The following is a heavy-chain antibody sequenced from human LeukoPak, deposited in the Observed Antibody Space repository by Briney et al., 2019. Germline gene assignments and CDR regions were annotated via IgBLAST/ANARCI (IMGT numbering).Heavy chain of an antibody. J-gene: IGHJ4*02. Sequence: SETLSLTCTVSGGSISSYYWSWIRQPPGKGLEWIGNIYYSGSTNYNPSLKSRVTISVDTSKNQFSLKLSSVTAADTAVYYCARMRGSSGWYDYWGQGTLVTVSS. D-gene: IGHD6-19*01. V-gene: IGHV4-59*01. CDR1: GGSISSYY. CDR3: ARMRGSSGWYDY. CDR2: IYYSGST.